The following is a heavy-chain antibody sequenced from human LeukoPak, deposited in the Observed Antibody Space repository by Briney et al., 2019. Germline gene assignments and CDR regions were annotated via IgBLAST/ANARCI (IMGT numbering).Heavy chain of an antibody. V-gene: IGHV7-4-1*01. CDR2: ANTNTGNP. J-gene: IGHJ4*02. D-gene: IGHD3-22*01. CDR1: GYTFTRYT. CDR3: VTNFDSSGYFGY. Sequence: ASVKVSCKASGYTFTRYTINWVRQAPGQGLEWMGWANTNTGNPTYAQGFTGRFVFPSDTSVSTAYLQIGSLKAEDTAVYYCVTNFDSSGYFGYWGQGTLVTVSS.